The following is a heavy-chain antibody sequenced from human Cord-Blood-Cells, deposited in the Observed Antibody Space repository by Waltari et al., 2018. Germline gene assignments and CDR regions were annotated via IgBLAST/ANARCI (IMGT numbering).Heavy chain of an antibody. CDR3: ARDTSGSFDY. CDR2: INPNRGGN. CDR1: GYTFTGYY. Sequence: QVQLVQSGAEVKKPGASVKVSCKASGYTFTGYYMHWVRQAPGQGLEWMGWINPNRGGNNYAQKVQGRVTMTRDTSISTAYMELSRLRSDDTAVYYCARDTSGSFDYWGQGTLVTVSS. D-gene: IGHD1-26*01. J-gene: IGHJ4*02. V-gene: IGHV1-2*02.